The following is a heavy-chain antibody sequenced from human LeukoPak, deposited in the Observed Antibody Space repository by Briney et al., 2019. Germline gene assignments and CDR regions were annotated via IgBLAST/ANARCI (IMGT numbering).Heavy chain of an antibody. CDR1: GYXFTSYY. V-gene: IGHV1-46*01. D-gene: IGHD5-24*01. Sequence: ASVKVSCKASGYXFTSYYVHWVRQAPGQGLEWMGMINPRGAGTSYTQKFQGRVTMTRDTSTSTVYMELRSLRSDDTAVYYCARVSRDGYTPNFYFDFWGQGTLVTVSS. J-gene: IGHJ4*02. CDR2: INPRGAGT. CDR3: ARVSRDGYTPNFYFDF.